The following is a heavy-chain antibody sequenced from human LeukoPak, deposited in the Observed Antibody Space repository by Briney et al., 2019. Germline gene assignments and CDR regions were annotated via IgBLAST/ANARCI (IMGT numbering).Heavy chain of an antibody. Sequence: SGALSLTFTGSVGSISSYYLSWIGQPRGRGLEWIGYIYYSGSTNYNPSLNSRVTISVDTSKNQFSLKLSSVTAADTAVYYCAREDGDTAMVPWGQGTLVTVSS. D-gene: IGHD5-18*01. CDR2: IYYSGST. CDR1: VGSISSYY. J-gene: IGHJ5*02. V-gene: IGHV4-59*01. CDR3: AREDGDTAMVP.